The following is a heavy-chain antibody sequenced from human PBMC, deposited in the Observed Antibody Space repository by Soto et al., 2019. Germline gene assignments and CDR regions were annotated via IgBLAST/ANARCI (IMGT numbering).Heavy chain of an antibody. V-gene: IGHV3-23*01. J-gene: IGHJ6*02. Sequence: GGSLRLSCAASGFTFSSYGMSWVRQAPGKGLEWVSVITPSSASTFYADSVKGRFTISRDNSKNMLYLQMNSLRAEDTAVYYCAKDRERMDVWGQGTTVTVSS. CDR3: AKDRERMDV. CDR2: ITPSSAST. CDR1: GFTFSSYG.